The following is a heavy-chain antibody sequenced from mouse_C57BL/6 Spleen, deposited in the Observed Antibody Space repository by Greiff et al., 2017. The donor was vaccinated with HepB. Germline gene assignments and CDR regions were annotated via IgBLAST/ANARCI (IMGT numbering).Heavy chain of an antibody. CDR3: AREPITTVLRAMDY. D-gene: IGHD1-1*01. CDR1: GYTFTDYY. Sequence: EVQLQQSGPELVKPGASVKISCKASGYTFTDYYMNWVKQSHGKSLEWIGDINPNNGGTSYNQKFKGKATLTVDKSSSTAYMELRSLTSEDSAVYYCAREPITTVLRAMDYWGQGTSVTVSS. V-gene: IGHV1-26*01. J-gene: IGHJ4*01. CDR2: INPNNGGT.